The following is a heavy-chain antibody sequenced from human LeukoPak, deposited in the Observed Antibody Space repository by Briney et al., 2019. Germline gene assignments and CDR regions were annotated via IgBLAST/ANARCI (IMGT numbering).Heavy chain of an antibody. D-gene: IGHD2-2*01. J-gene: IGHJ6*02. CDR2: ISGSISNI. V-gene: IGHV3-48*02. CDR3: ARDTSCDWYSRYGTDV. CDR1: GFTLSRHV. Sequence: GGSLRLSCAPAGFTLSRHVMNWVRQAPGEGLGWASYISGSISNIYYADSVTGRFSTSTDNAKKSLYLRMNSLREDDTDIYYCARDTSCDWYSRYGTDVWGQGPTV.